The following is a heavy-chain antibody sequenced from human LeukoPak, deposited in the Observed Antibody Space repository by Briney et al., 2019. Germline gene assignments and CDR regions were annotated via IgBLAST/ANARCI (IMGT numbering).Heavy chain of an antibody. Sequence: GGSLRLSCAASGFTFSSYAMSWVRQAPGKGLEWVSTLSGSGDTTFNADSVKGRFTISRDNSKNTLYLQLNSLRAEDTAVYYCARRWGCSSTSCYRQGFDYNYYYMDVWGKGTTVTVSS. CDR2: LSGSGDTT. V-gene: IGHV3-23*01. D-gene: IGHD2-2*02. J-gene: IGHJ6*03. CDR3: ARRWGCSSTSCYRQGFDYNYYYMDV. CDR1: GFTFSSYA.